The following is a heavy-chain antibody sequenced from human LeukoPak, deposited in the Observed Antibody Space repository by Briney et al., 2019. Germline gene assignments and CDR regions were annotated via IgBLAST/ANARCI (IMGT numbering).Heavy chain of an antibody. Sequence: ASVKVSCKASGYTFTSYDINWVRQATGQGLEWMGWMNPNSGNTGYAQKLQGRVTMTTDTSTSTAYMELRSLRSDDTAVYYCARAGILKAVESDYWDQGTLVTVSS. CDR2: MNPNSGNT. CDR1: GYTFTSYD. CDR3: ARAGILKAVESDY. D-gene: IGHD3-10*01. J-gene: IGHJ4*02. V-gene: IGHV1-8*01.